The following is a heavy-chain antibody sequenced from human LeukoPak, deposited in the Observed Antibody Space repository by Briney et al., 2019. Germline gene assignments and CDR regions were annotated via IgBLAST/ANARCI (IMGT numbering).Heavy chain of an antibody. CDR1: GFTFSSYW. V-gene: IGHV3-23*01. D-gene: IGHD2-2*01. CDR3: SKLRSSVPAAAYNN. CDR2: ISGSGDTT. Sequence: GGSLRLSCAASGFTFSSYWMSWVRQAPGKGLEWVSVISGSGDTTDYADSVKGRFTISRDNSKNTLYLQMNSLRAEDTAVYYCSKLRSSVPAAAYNNWGQGILVTVSS. J-gene: IGHJ4*02.